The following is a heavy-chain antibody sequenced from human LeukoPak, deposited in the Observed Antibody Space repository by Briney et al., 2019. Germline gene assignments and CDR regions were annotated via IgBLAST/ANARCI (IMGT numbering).Heavy chain of an antibody. CDR2: ITSTSSYV. CDR1: GFTFSTYN. J-gene: IGHJ5*02. V-gene: IGHV3-21*06. CDR3: ARDPGNGWFDP. Sequence: PGGSLRLSCAASGFTFSTYNMNWVRQAPGKRLEWVSSITSTSSYVFYADSVKGRFTISRDNAKNSLYLQMDSLRAEDTAVYYCARDPGNGWFDPWGQGTLVTVSS.